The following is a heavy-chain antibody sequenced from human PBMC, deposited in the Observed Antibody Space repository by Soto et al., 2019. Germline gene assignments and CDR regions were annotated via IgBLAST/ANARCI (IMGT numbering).Heavy chain of an antibody. CDR3: AKDNCSGGSCYTRYFDL. D-gene: IGHD2-15*01. J-gene: IGHJ2*01. Sequence: QVQLVESGGGVVQPGRSLRLSCAASGFNFRSYGMHWVRQAPGKGLEWVAVISYDGSKNYYGDYVKGRFTISRDSSKNTVYRQRNRLRAEDTAVYYCAKDNCSGGSCYTRYFDLWGRGTLVTVSS. CDR2: ISYDGSKN. CDR1: GFNFRSYG. V-gene: IGHV3-30*18.